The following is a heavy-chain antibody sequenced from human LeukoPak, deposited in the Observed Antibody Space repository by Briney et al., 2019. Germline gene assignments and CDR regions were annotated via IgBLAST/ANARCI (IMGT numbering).Heavy chain of an antibody. J-gene: IGHJ4*02. CDR2: IYYSGST. D-gene: IGHD6-13*01. Sequence: SETLSLTCTVSGGSISSYYWSWIRQPPGKGLEWIGYIYYSGSTNYNPSLKSRVTISVDTSKNQFSLKLSSVTAADTAVYYCASRAAAGTGLDYWGQGTLVTVSS. V-gene: IGHV4-59*12. CDR1: GGSISSYY. CDR3: ASRAAAGTGLDY.